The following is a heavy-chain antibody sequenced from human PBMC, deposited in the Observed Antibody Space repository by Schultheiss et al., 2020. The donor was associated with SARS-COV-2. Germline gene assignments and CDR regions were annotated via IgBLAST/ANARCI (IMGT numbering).Heavy chain of an antibody. J-gene: IGHJ2*01. Sequence: SETLSLTCTVSGGSISSYYWSWIRQPAGKGLEWIGYIYYSGSTNYNPSLKSRVTMSVDTSKNQFSLKLSSVTAADTAVYYCARASSLGIDSSGYYSYWYFDLWGRGTLVTVSS. D-gene: IGHD3-22*01. CDR1: GGSISSYY. CDR3: ARASSLGIDSSGYYSYWYFDL. CDR2: IYYSGST. V-gene: IGHV4-59*12.